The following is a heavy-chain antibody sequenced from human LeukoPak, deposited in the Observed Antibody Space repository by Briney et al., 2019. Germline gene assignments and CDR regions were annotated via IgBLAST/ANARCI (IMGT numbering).Heavy chain of an antibody. V-gene: IGHV4-39*07. CDR3: ARDTLRGSSSDY. D-gene: IGHD6-13*01. Sequence: SETLSLTCTVSGGSISSSSYYWGWIRQPPGKGLEWIGSIYYSGSTYYNPSLKSRVTISVDTSKNQFSLKLSSVTAADTAVYYCARDTLRGSSSDYWGQGTLVTVSS. CDR1: GGSISSSSYY. J-gene: IGHJ4*02. CDR2: IYYSGST.